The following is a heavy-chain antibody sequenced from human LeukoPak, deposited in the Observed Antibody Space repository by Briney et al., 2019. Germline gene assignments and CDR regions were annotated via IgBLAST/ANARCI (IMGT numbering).Heavy chain of an antibody. D-gene: IGHD1-26*01. CDR2: IKQDGSEK. Sequence: GGSLRLSCAASGFIFSKHWMSWVRQAPGKGLEWVANIKQDGSEKYYVDSVKGRFTISRDNAKNTLYLQMNRLRAEDTAVYYCARSGRGGAFDIWGQGTMVTVSS. J-gene: IGHJ3*02. CDR1: GFIFSKHW. V-gene: IGHV3-7*01. CDR3: ARSGRGGAFDI.